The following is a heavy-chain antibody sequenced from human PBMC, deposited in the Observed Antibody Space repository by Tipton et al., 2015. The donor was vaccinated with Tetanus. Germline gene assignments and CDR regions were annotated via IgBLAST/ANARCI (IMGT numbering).Heavy chain of an antibody. J-gene: IGHJ4*02. Sequence: QSGPEVKKPGASVKVSCKASGYTFTSYYMHWVRQAPGQGLEWMGIINPSGGSTSYAQKFQGRVTMTRDTSTSTVYMELSSLRSEDTAVYYCARGNSPHYYDSSGKGTDYWGQGTLVTVSS. D-gene: IGHD3-22*01. V-gene: IGHV1-46*03. CDR2: INPSGGST. CDR1: GYTFTSYY. CDR3: ARGNSPHYYDSSGKGTDY.